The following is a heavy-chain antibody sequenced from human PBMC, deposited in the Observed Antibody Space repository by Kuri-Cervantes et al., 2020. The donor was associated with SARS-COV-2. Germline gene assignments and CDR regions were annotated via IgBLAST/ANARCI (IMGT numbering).Heavy chain of an antibody. D-gene: IGHD3-9*01. CDR1: GFSFSNYG. V-gene: IGHV3-30*18. Sequence: GESLKISCAASGFSFSNYGVHWVRQAPGKGLEWVSLISYEGSIQSYADSVKGRFTVSKDNSKNTVYLQMNSLTTGDTAVYYCAKSRGPLHLSRYFSILDPWGQGTLVTVSS. CDR3: AKSRGPLHLSRYFSILDP. J-gene: IGHJ5*01. CDR2: ISYEGSIQ.